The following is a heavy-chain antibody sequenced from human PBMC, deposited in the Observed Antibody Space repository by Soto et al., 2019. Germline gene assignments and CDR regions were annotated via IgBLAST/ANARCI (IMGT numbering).Heavy chain of an antibody. CDR2: IYGDEDE. J-gene: IGHJ4*02. CDR1: GFSLTTRGVG. Sequence: QITLKESGPTLVKPTQTLTLTCTFSGFSLTTRGVGVGWIRQPPGKALEWFALIYGDEDEGNSPSLKSRLTITKDTSKNQVVLTMTNMDPVGTATYYCAHRPRGYSYHFDSWGQGTLVTVSS. V-gene: IGHV2-5*02. D-gene: IGHD5-18*01. CDR3: AHRPRGYSYHFDS.